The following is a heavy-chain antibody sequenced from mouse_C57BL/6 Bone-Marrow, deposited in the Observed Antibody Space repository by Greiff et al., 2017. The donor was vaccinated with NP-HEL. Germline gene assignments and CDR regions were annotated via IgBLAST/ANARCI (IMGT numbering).Heavy chain of an antibody. CDR1: GYTFTDYN. CDR3: ARRRITTVELGVDY. Sequence: VQLQQSGPELVKPGASVKIPCKASGYTFTDYNMDWVKQSHGKSLEWIGDINPNNGGTIYNQKFKGKATLTVDKSSSTAYMELRSLTSEDTAVYYCARRRITTVELGVDYWGQGTTLTVSS. CDR2: INPNNGGT. J-gene: IGHJ2*01. D-gene: IGHD1-1*01. V-gene: IGHV1-18*01.